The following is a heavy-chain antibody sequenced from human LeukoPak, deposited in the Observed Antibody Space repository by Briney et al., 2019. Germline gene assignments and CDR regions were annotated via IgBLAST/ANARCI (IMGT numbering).Heavy chain of an antibody. CDR2: ITWNSGMM. D-gene: IGHD1-1*01. Sequence: GRSLRLSCAASGFTFDDYAMHWVRQVPGKGLGWVSGITWNSGMMDYADSVVGRFSVSRDNAKNSLYLQMNSLRAEDTAFYYCARCTTTGRALDLWGQGTLVSVSS. J-gene: IGHJ5*02. CDR3: ARCTTTGRALDL. CDR1: GFTFDDYA. V-gene: IGHV3-9*01.